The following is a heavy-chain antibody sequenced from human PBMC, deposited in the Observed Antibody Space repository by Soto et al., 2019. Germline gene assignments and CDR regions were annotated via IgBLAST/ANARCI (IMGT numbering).Heavy chain of an antibody. CDR3: ATRLDYGGNLEAFDI. Sequence: EVQLLESGGGLVQPGGSLRLSCTASGVTFSGYAMSWVRQALGKGLEWVSAISGTGGNTYYADSVKGRFTISRDNSESTLFLQMHSVRADDTTVYYCATRLDYGGNLEAFDIWGQGTTVAVTS. CDR1: GVTFSGYA. CDR2: ISGTGGNT. V-gene: IGHV3-23*01. D-gene: IGHD4-17*01. J-gene: IGHJ3*02.